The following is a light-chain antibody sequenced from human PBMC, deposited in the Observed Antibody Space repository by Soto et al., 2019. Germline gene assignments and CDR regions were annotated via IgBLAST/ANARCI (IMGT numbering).Light chain of an antibody. CDR3: ATWDDSLNGWV. CDR1: SSNIGSNT. Sequence: QSVLTQPPSASGTPGQRVTMSCSGSSSNIGSNTVNWYQQLPGTAPTLLIYSNNQRPSGVPDRFSGSKSGTSASLAISGLQSEDEADYYCATWDDSLNGWVFGGGTKLTVL. CDR2: SNN. J-gene: IGLJ3*02. V-gene: IGLV1-44*01.